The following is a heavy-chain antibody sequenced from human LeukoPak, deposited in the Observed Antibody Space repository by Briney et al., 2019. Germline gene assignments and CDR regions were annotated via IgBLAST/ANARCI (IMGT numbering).Heavy chain of an antibody. V-gene: IGHV1-69*13. CDR1: GGTFSSYA. J-gene: IGHJ6*04. CDR2: IIPIFGTA. D-gene: IGHD2-15*01. Sequence: ASVKVSCKAYGGTFSSYAISWVRQAPGQGLEWMGGIIPIFGTANYAQKFQGRVTITADESTSTAYMELSSLRSEDTAVYYCASGGVVVVVAATPDLQYYYYYGMDVWGKGTTVTVSS. CDR3: ASGGVVVVVAATPDLQYYYYYGMDV.